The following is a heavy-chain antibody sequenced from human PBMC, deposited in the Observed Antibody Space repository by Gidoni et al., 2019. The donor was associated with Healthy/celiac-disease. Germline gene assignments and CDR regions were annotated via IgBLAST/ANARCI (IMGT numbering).Heavy chain of an antibody. Sequence: QVQLQQWGAGLLKPSETLSINCAVSGGSFRGYYWSWIRQPPGKGLEWIGEINHSGSTNYTPSLKSRVTISVDTSKNQFSLKLSSVTAADTAVYYCARGAVGATNNYFDYWGQGTLVTVSS. V-gene: IGHV4-34*01. J-gene: IGHJ4*02. CDR2: INHSGST. D-gene: IGHD1-26*01. CDR3: ARGAVGATNNYFDY. CDR1: GGSFRGYY.